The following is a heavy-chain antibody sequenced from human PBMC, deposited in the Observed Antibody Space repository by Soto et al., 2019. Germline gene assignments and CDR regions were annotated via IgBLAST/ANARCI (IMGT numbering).Heavy chain of an antibody. CDR2: IVVGSGNT. CDR3: AASGGTGYYDFDY. CDR1: GFTFTSSA. J-gene: IGHJ4*02. V-gene: IGHV1-58*01. D-gene: IGHD3-9*01. Sequence: SVKVSCKASGFTFTSSAVQWVRQARGQRLEWIGWIVVGSGNTNYAQKFQERVTITRDMSTSTAYMELSSLRSEDTAVYYCAASGGTGYYDFDYWGQGTLVTVSS.